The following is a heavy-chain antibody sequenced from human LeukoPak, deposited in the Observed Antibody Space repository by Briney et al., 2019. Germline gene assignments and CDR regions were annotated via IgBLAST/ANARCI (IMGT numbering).Heavy chain of an antibody. CDR1: GFTFSSYA. CDR3: AKVGFSSGWYEADY. Sequence: GGSLRLSCAASGFTFSSYAMSWVRQAPGKGLEWVSAISGSGGSTYYADSVKGRFTISRDNSKNTLYLQMNGLRAEDTAVYYCAKVGFSSGWYEADYWGQGTLVTVSS. D-gene: IGHD6-19*01. CDR2: ISGSGGST. J-gene: IGHJ4*02. V-gene: IGHV3-23*01.